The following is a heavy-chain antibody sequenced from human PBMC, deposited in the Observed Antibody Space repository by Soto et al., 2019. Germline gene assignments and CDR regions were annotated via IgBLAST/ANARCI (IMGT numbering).Heavy chain of an antibody. CDR3: AREETAWPLAYGLDV. Sequence: GSLRLSCEASGFSFSTYSMHWVRQAPGKGLEWVSSIGRRSDIYYADSVKGRFTISRDNAKNSVSLQMNSLRDKDTAVYYCAREETAWPLAYGLDVWGQGTTVTVSS. D-gene: IGHD2-21*02. J-gene: IGHJ6*02. CDR1: GFSFSTYS. V-gene: IGHV3-21*01. CDR2: IGRRSDI.